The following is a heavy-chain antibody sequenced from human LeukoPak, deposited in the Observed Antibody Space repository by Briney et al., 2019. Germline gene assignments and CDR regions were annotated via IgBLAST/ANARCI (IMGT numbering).Heavy chain of an antibody. Sequence: SETLSLTCTVSAGSISSYYWSWLRQPPGKGLEWLGYIYYSGRTNYNPSLKSRVTISVDTSKNQFSLKLSSVTAADTAVYYCARESSGWYDQYFQHWGQGTLVTVSS. CDR2: IYYSGRT. CDR3: ARESSGWYDQYFQH. J-gene: IGHJ1*01. D-gene: IGHD6-19*01. V-gene: IGHV4-59*01. CDR1: AGSISSYY.